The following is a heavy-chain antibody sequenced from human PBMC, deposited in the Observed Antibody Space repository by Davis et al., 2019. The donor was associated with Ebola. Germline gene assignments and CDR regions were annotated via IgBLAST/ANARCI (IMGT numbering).Heavy chain of an antibody. CDR2: ISGGSDNK. V-gene: IGHV3-23*01. D-gene: IGHD1-26*01. CDR1: GFTFTDYA. Sequence: GESLKISCAASGFTFTDYAMSWVRQAPGKGLEWVSRISGGSDNKDYADSVKGRFTISRDNSRNTLYLQMDSLTAEDTAVYFCARDLGMGKYMDVWGKGTTVTVSS. CDR3: ARDLGMGKYMDV. J-gene: IGHJ6*03.